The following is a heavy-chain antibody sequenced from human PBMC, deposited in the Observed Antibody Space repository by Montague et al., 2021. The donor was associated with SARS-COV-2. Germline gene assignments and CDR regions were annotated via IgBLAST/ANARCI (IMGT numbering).Heavy chain of an antibody. V-gene: IGHV4-59*12. J-gene: IGHJ4*02. Sequence: TLSLTCTVSGGSISSYYWSWIRQPPGKGLEWLGYIYYSGSTNYNPSLKSRVTISVDTSKDQFSLKLSSVTAADTAVYYCARRALGYCSGGSCYSGFDYWGQGTLVTVSS. CDR2: IYYSGST. CDR3: ARRALGYCSGGSCYSGFDY. CDR1: GGSISSYY. D-gene: IGHD2-15*01.